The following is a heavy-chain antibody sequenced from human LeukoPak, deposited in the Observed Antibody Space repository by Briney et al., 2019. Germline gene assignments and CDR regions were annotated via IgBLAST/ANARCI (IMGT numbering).Heavy chain of an antibody. CDR2: IYYSGTS. D-gene: IGHD6-19*01. J-gene: IGHJ3*01. CDR1: GDSINSTNTYS. CDR3: VRGTVGSTDSSVWSDAFDA. V-gene: IGHV4-39*07. Sequence: PSETLSLTCTVSGDSINSTNTYSWGWIRQTPGKGLEWIGNIYYSGTSYYKASLKSRVTISVDTSKNRFSLRLSSVTAADTAVYFCVRGTVGSTDSSVWSDAFDAWGQGTMVTVSS.